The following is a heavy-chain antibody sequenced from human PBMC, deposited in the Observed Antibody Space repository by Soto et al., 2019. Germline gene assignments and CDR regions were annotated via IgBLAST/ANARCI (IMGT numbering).Heavy chain of an antibody. V-gene: IGHV4-34*09. CDR1: GGSFSGYY. J-gene: IGHJ4*02. CDR2: INHSGST. CDR3: ARDKSGWYSDY. Sequence: PSETLSLTCAVYGGSFSGYYWSWIRQPPGKGLEWSGEINHSGSTNYNPSLKSRVTISVDTSKNQFSLKLSSVTAADTAVYYCARDKSGWYSDYWGQGTLVTVS. D-gene: IGHD6-19*01.